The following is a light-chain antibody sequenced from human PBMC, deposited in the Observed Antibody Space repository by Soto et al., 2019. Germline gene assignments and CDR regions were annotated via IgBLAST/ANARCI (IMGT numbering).Light chain of an antibody. Sequence: QSALTQPPSVSGSPGQSITISCTGTSSDIGAYNYVSWYQHHPGKAPKLMIHEVSNRPSGVSNRFSGSKSGNTASLTISGLQAEDEADYYCSSYTSSSTKVFGGGTKLTVL. CDR2: EVS. V-gene: IGLV2-14*01. CDR3: SSYTSSSTKV. CDR1: SSDIGAYNY. J-gene: IGLJ3*02.